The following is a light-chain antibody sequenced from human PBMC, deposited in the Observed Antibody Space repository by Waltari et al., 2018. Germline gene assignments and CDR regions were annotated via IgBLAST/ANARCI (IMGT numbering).Light chain of an antibody. CDR1: SEHSSYV. Sequence: QPVLTQSPSASASLGASVKLTCTLSSEHSSYVIAWHQQQPEKGPRYLMTVDTDGSHIKGGGIPDRFSGSSSGAERSLIISSLQSEDEADYYCQTWGSGIQVFGGGTKLTVL. CDR2: VDTDGSH. J-gene: IGLJ3*02. V-gene: IGLV4-69*01. CDR3: QTWGSGIQV.